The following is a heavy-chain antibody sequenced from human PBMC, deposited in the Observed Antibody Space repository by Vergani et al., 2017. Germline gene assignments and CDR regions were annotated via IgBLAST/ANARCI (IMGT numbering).Heavy chain of an antibody. CDR1: VYTFTSYY. D-gene: IGHD3-22*01. V-gene: IGHV1-46*03. CDR3: ARDLYYYESSGRDGMDV. CDR2: INPSGGST. J-gene: IGHJ6*02. Sequence: QVQLVQSGAEVKKPGASVKVSCKASVYTFTSYYMHWVRQAPGQGLEWMGIINPSGGSTSYAQKFQGRVTMTRDTSTSTVYMELSSLRSEDTAVYYCARDLYYYESSGRDGMDVWGQGSTVTVSS.